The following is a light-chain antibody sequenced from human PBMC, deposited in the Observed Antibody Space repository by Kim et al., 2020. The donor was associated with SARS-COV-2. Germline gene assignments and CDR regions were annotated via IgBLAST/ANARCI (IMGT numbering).Light chain of an antibody. CDR3: QSYGSNNGV. V-gene: IGLV6-57*01. J-gene: IGLJ3*02. Sequence: GRTGTISCTRSSGSTSSNDVQTYQQRPRSPPTKVIYEDNERTSCAIDRFSGTSDSSSNSASLTISGLKAEDEADYYCQSYGSNNGVFGGGTQLTVL. CDR2: EDN. CDR1: SGSTSSND.